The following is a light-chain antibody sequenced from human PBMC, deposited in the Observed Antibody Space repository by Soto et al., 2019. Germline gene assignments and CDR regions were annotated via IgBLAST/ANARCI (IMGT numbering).Light chain of an antibody. Sequence: EIVLTQSPGTLSSSPGERATLSCRASESVSSNYLAWYQQRPGQAPRLLIYAASNRARGIPDRFGGSGSGTDFTLTVSRLEPADFAVYYCQQDGSSPWTFGQGTKV. CDR1: ESVSSNY. CDR3: QQDGSSPWT. J-gene: IGKJ1*01. V-gene: IGKV3-20*01. CDR2: AAS.